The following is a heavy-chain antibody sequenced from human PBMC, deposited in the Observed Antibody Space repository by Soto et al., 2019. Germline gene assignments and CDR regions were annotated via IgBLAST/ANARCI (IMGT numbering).Heavy chain of an antibody. Sequence: ASLKVSCKAQGYIFTKYGIGLVRQAPGHGLEWMGLINVYNGDRKVAQKFQDRVSMTTDTATDTAYMELKSLRSGDTAVYYRARLQLGGDRMLNWFDPWGQGTLVTVSS. CDR3: ARLQLGGDRMLNWFDP. CDR2: INVYNGDR. V-gene: IGHV1-18*01. CDR1: GYIFTKYG. D-gene: IGHD2-21*02. J-gene: IGHJ5*02.